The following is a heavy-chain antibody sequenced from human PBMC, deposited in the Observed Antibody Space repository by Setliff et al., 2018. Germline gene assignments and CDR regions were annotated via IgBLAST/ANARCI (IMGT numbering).Heavy chain of an antibody. CDR2: MYQSGTT. D-gene: IGHD3-3*01. V-gene: IGHV4-38-2*02. CDR3: ARAASGNSKYYFDY. CDR1: GYPISSGYY. J-gene: IGHJ4*02. Sequence: SETLSLTCTVSGYPISSGYYWGWIRQPPGKGLEWIGNMYQSGTTYYNAALQSRVTLSIDTSKNHFSLKVSSVTAADTAVYYCARAASGNSKYYFDYWGQGTLVTVSS.